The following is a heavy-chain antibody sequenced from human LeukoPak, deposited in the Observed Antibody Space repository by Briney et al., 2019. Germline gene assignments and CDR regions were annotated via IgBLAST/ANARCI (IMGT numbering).Heavy chain of an antibody. CDR3: AKDLTVAARLPFDY. CDR2: ISGSGGST. Sequence: GGSLRLSRAASGFTFSDYAMSWVRQAPGKGLERVSAISGSGGSTYYADSVKGRFTISRDNSKNTLYLQMNSLRAEDTAVYYCAKDLTVAARLPFDYWGQGTLVTVSS. CDR1: GFTFSDYA. V-gene: IGHV3-23*01. D-gene: IGHD6-6*01. J-gene: IGHJ4*02.